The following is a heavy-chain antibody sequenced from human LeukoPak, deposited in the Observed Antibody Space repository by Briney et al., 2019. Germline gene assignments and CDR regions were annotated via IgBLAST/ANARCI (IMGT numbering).Heavy chain of an antibody. D-gene: IGHD3-22*01. V-gene: IGHV3-7*03. J-gene: IGHJ4*02. CDR2: IKQDGSEK. Sequence: GGSLRLSCAASGFTFSSYWMSWVRQAPGKGLEWVANIKQDGSEKDYVDSVKGRFTISRDNAKNSLYLQMNSLRAEDTAVYYCARDGYYYDSSGFGFDYWGQGTLVTVSS. CDR3: ARDGYYYDSSGFGFDY. CDR1: GFTFSSYW.